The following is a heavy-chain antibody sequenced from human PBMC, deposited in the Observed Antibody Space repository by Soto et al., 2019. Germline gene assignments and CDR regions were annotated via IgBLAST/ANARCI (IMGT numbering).Heavy chain of an antibody. CDR3: AKDPDEGSSGWLFDY. J-gene: IGHJ4*02. CDR1: GFTFSSYA. V-gene: IGHV3-23*01. CDR2: ISGSGGST. Sequence: EVQLLESGGGLVQPGGSLRLSCAASGFTFSSYAMSWVRQAPGKGLEWVSAISGSGGSTYYADSVKGRFTISRDNSKNTLYLQTNSRRAEDTAVYYCAKDPDEGSSGWLFDYWGQGTLVTVSS. D-gene: IGHD6-19*01.